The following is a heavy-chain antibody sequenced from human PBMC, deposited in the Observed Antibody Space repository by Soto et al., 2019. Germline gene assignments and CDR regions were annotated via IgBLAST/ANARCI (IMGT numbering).Heavy chain of an antibody. Sequence: ASVKVSCKASGYTFTSYYMHWVRQAPGQGLEWMGIINPSGGSTSYAQKFQGRVTMTRDTSTSTVYMELSSLRSEDTAVYYCARGWSYYYDINGPIKAHFDKWGQGTLVTISS. CDR3: ARGWSYYYDINGPIKAHFDK. D-gene: IGHD3-22*01. V-gene: IGHV1-46*01. CDR2: INPSGGST. J-gene: IGHJ4*01. CDR1: GYTFTSYY.